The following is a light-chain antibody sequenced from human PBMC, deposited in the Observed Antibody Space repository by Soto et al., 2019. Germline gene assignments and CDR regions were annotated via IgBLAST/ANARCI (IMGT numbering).Light chain of an antibody. CDR2: GAS. V-gene: IGKV3-20*01. CDR3: QQSYSTPRT. Sequence: EIVFTQSPGILSLSPGERASLSCGASQSISSIFLAWYQQKPGQAPRLLIYGASSRATGIPDRFSGTGSETDFTLTISSLQPEDFATYYCQQSYSTPRTFGQGTRLEIK. CDR1: QSISSIF. J-gene: IGKJ5*01.